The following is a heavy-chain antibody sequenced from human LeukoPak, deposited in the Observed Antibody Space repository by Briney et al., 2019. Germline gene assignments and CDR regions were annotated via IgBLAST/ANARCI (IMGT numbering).Heavy chain of an antibody. Sequence: PSDTLSLTCAVSGYSISSNNWWACVRQPPGKGLEWIGYIYYNGNTYYNPYNPSLTSRVTMSVDTSKNQFSLKLDSVTEIDTAKYYCARNQAVAANRGASDVWGQGTMVTVSS. D-gene: IGHD6-19*01. CDR2: IYYNGNT. CDR3: ARNQAVAANRGASDV. V-gene: IGHV4-28*01. CDR1: GYSISSNNW. J-gene: IGHJ3*01.